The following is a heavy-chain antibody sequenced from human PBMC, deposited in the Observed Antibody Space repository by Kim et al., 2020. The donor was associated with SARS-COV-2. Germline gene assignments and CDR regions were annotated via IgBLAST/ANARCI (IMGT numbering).Heavy chain of an antibody. Sequence: SETLSLTCTVSGGSISSSSYYWGWIRQPPGKGLEWIGSIYYSGSTYYNPSLKSRVTISVDTSKNQFSLKLSSVTAADTAVYYCARSEYSSSSQDGVFDYWGQGTLVTVSS. D-gene: IGHD6-6*01. J-gene: IGHJ4*02. V-gene: IGHV4-39*01. CDR3: ARSEYSSSSQDGVFDY. CDR1: GGSISSSSYY. CDR2: IYYSGST.